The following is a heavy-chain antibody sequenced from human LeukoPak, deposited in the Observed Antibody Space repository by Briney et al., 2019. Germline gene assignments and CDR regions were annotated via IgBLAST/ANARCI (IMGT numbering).Heavy chain of an antibody. CDR2: INPSGSSA. CDR3: ATGRYSSSWYTGPHNWFDP. CDR1: GYSFTSYY. D-gene: IGHD6-13*01. V-gene: IGHV1-46*01. Sequence: ASVKVSCKASGYSFTSYYMHWVRQAPGQGLEWMGFINPSGSSAAYAQKFQGRVTMTEDTSTDTAYMELSSLRSEDTAVYYCATGRYSSSWYTGPHNWFDPWGQGTLVTVSS. J-gene: IGHJ5*02.